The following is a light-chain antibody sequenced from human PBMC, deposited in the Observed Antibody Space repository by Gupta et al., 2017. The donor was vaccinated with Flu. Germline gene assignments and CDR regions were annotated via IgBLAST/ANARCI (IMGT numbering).Light chain of an antibody. J-gene: IGLJ2*01. CDR1: SSDVGGYNY. CDR2: EVS. CDR3: SSYTTSSTLGL. Sequence: QSALTQPASVSGSPGQSITISCTGTSSDVGGYNYVSWYQQHPVKAPKLMMYEVSNRPSGVSNRFSGSKSGNTASLTISGLQAEDEAYYYCSSYTTSSTLGLFGGGTKLTVL. V-gene: IGLV2-14*01.